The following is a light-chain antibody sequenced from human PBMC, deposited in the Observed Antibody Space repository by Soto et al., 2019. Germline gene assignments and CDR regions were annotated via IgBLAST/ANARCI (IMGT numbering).Light chain of an antibody. CDR2: DAT. Sequence: DILMTQSPSTLSASVGDRVTITCRADQSITRWLAWFQQKPGKAPSLLIYDATNLQPGVPSRFSGSGSGTEVTLTISSLQPDDFATYYCQQYNGYSHSFGQGTRVEIK. CDR3: QQYNGYSHS. J-gene: IGKJ2*01. V-gene: IGKV1-5*01. CDR1: QSITRW.